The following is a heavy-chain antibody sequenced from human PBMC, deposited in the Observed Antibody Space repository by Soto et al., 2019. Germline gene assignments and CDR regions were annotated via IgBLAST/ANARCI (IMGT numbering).Heavy chain of an antibody. D-gene: IGHD6-6*01. CDR2: ISKSGTTR. J-gene: IGHJ5*02. Sequence: PGGSLRLSCVASGFTFSSKTMNWVRQAPGKGLEWVSYISKSGTTRHYAESVKGRFTISRDNAKNSLYLQMNSLRDEDTAVYYCARDGSSFDVWGQGTLVTLL. CDR3: ARDGSSFDV. V-gene: IGHV3-48*02. CDR1: GFTFSSKT.